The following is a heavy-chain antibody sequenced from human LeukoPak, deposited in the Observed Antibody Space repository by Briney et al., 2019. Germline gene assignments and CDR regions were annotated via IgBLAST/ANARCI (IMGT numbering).Heavy chain of an antibody. Sequence: GESLKISCKGSGYSFTNYWIGWVRQMPGKGLEWMGIIYPRDSDTKYSPSFQGQVTFSADKSISTACLQWSSLKASDTAIYYCARHTDYYDTSAYVYWGQGTLVTVSS. CDR3: ARHTDYYDTSAYVY. CDR2: IYPRDSDT. V-gene: IGHV5-51*01. D-gene: IGHD3-22*01. CDR1: GYSFTNYW. J-gene: IGHJ4*02.